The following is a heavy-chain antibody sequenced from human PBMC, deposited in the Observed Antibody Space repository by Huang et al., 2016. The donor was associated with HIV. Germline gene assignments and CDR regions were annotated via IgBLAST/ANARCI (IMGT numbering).Heavy chain of an antibody. CDR2: INSDGSST. CDR3: ARDPRIQSWLNFFDY. V-gene: IGHV3-74*01. Sequence: EVQLVESGGGLVQPGGSLRLSCAASGFSISSYWVHWVRQAPGKGLGWVSRINSDGSSTSYADSGKGRFTISRDNAKNTLYLQMNSLRAEDTAVYYCARDPRIQSWLNFFDYWGQGTLVSVSS. J-gene: IGHJ4*02. D-gene: IGHD3-22*01. CDR1: GFSISSYW.